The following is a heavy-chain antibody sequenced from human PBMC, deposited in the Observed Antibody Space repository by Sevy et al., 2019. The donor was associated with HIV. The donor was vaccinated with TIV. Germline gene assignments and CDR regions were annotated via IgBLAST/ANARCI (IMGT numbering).Heavy chain of an antibody. V-gene: IGHV3-23*01. J-gene: IGHJ4*02. Sequence: GGSLRLSCAASGFAFYDYSMSWIRQAPGKGLEWVATLFFGCGKINYADSVKGRFTISRDNSKNSFYLQMDNLRVEDTALYYCAREGCTRPHDYWGQGTRATVSS. CDR2: LFFGCGKI. D-gene: IGHD2-8*01. CDR1: GFAFYDYS. CDR3: AREGCTRPHDY.